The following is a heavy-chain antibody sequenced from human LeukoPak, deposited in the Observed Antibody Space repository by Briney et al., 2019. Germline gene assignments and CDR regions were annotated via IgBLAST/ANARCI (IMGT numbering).Heavy chain of an antibody. CDR2: ISYDGSNK. V-gene: IGHV3-30*04. CDR3: ARDSAGASLSRLGYFDY. D-gene: IGHD1-26*01. CDR1: GFTFSSYA. Sequence: GGSLRLSCAASGFTFSSYAMHWVRQAPGKGLEWVAVISYDGSNKYYADSVKGRFTISRDNSKNTLYLQMNSLRAEDTAVYYCARDSAGASLSRLGYFDYWGQGTLVTVSS. J-gene: IGHJ4*02.